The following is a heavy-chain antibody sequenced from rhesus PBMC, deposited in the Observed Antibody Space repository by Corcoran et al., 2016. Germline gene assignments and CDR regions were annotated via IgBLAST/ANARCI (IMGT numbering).Heavy chain of an antibody. CDR3: ARGYSYSY. Sequence: QLQLQESGPGLVKPSETLSLTCAVSGGSISSSYWSWIRQAPGKGREWIGYIYGSGSSTYYTPSIKSRVTLSVDTSKNQRSLELSSVTTADMAVYYCARGYSYSYWGQGVLVTVSS. D-gene: IGHD5-36*02. V-gene: IGHV4-169*01. CDR1: GGSISSSY. J-gene: IGHJ4*01. CDR2: IYGSGSST.